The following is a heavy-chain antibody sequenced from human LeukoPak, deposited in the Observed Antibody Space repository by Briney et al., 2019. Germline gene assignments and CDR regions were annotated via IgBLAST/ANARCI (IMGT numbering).Heavy chain of an antibody. D-gene: IGHD2-2*01. Sequence: SETLSLTCAVSGYSISSSSYYWGWIRQPPGKGLEWIGSIYYSGSTYYNPSLKSRVTISVDTSRNQFSLKLGSVTAADTAVYYCARQDIVVVPAAYNWFDPWGQGTLVTVSS. CDR3: ARQDIVVVPAAYNWFDP. J-gene: IGHJ5*02. V-gene: IGHV4-39*01. CDR2: IYYSGST. CDR1: GYSISSSSYY.